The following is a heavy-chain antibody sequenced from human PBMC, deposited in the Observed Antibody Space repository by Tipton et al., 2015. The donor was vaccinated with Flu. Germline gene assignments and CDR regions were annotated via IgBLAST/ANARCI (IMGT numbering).Heavy chain of an antibody. J-gene: IGHJ6*02. V-gene: IGHV3-7*01. CDR3: ARDSPPITYYDFWSGYYTHYYYGMDV. CDR2: IKQDGSEK. CDR1: GFTFSSYW. Sequence: SGFTFSSYWMSWVRQAPGKGLEWVANIKQDGSEKYCVDSVKGRFTISRDNAKNSLYLQMNSLRAEDTAEYYCARDSPPITYYDFWSGYYTHYYYGMDVWGQGTTVTVSS. D-gene: IGHD3-3*01.